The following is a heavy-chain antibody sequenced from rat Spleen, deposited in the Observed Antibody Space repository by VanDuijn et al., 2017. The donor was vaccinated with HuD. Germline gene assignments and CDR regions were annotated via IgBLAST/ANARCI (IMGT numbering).Heavy chain of an antibody. D-gene: IGHD2-2*01. CDR3: ARAGYLRDWYFDF. V-gene: IGHV5-25*01. Sequence: EVQLVESGGGSVQPGRSLKLSCVASGFTFNNYDMAWVRQAPTKGLEWVASISPSGGGTWYRDSVKGRFTVSRDNADSTLYLQMDNLRSEDTATYYCARAGYLRDWYFDFWGPGTMVTVSS. J-gene: IGHJ1*01. CDR1: GFTFNNYD. CDR2: ISPSGGGT.